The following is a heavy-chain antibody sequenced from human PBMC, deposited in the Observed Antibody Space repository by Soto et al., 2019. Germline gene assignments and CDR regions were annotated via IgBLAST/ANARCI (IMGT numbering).Heavy chain of an antibody. CDR1: GFTFDDYA. Sequence: PGGSLRLSCAASGFTFDDYAMHWVRQALGKGLEWVSGISWNSGNIGYADSVKGRFTISRDNAKNSLYLQMNSLRAEDTALYYCAKDGYSYDSASGYYYYYGMDVWGQGTTVTVSS. V-gene: IGHV3-9*01. J-gene: IGHJ6*02. CDR2: ISWNSGNI. D-gene: IGHD5-18*01. CDR3: AKDGYSYDSASGYYYYYGMDV.